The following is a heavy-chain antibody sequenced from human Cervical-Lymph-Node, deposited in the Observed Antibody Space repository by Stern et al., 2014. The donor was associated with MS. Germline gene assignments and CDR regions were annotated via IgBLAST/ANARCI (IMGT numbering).Heavy chain of an antibody. CDR2: IIPIFGTE. V-gene: IGHV1-69*01. Sequence: QLVQSGAEVKKPGSSVKGYCKASGGTFSSYAISWVRQAPGQGLEWMGGIIPIFGTENNAKKFQGRGRLSAAESPKNAHIELSSLRSEDTAVYYCATREITYYDYVWGSYLYWGQGTLVTVSS. D-gene: IGHD3-16*02. CDR1: GGTFSSYA. J-gene: IGHJ4*02. CDR3: ATREITYYDYVWGSYLY.